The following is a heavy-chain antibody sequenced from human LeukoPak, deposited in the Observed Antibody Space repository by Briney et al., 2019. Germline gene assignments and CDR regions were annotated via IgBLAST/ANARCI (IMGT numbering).Heavy chain of an antibody. CDR3: ARGNYDILTGFDY. Sequence: PSEPLSLPCAVYGGSFSGYYWSWIRQPPGKGLEWIGENNHSGSTNYNPSLKSRVTISVDTSKNQFSLKLSSVTAADTAVCYCARGNYDILTGFDYWGQGTLVTVSS. CDR2: NNHSGST. D-gene: IGHD3-9*01. V-gene: IGHV4-34*01. CDR1: GGSFSGYY. J-gene: IGHJ4*02.